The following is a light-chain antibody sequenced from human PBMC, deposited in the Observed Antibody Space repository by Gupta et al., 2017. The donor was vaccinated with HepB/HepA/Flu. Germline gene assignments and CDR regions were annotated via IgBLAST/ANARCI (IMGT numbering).Light chain of an antibody. CDR2: DVS. CDR3: YSFGGNNEYI. CDR1: SGDIGSFNY. Sequence: QSALTQPPSASGSPGQSVTISCTGTSGDIGSFNYVSWYQQPPGKAPKLILHDVSQRPSGVPGRFSGSKAGNTASLTXSXHQHEDXADYYCYSFGGNNEYIFGTGTKVTVL. J-gene: IGLJ1*01. V-gene: IGLV2-8*01.